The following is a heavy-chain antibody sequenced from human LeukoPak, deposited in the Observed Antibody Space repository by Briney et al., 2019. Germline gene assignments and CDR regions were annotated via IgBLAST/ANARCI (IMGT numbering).Heavy chain of an antibody. CDR1: GGSISSYY. V-gene: IGHV4-4*07. J-gene: IGHJ4*02. D-gene: IGHD3-22*01. CDR2: IYTSGST. CDR3: ARDRLYYDSSGYDY. Sequence: PSETLSLTCTVSGGSISSYYWSWIRQPAGKGLEWIGRIYTSGSTNYNPSLKSRVTMSVDTSKNQFSLKLSSVTAADTAVYYCARDRLYYDSSGYDYWGQGTLVTVSS.